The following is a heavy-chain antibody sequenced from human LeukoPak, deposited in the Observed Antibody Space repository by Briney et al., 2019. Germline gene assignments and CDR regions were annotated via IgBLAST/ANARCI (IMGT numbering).Heavy chain of an antibody. CDR2: ISAYNGNT. CDR3: ARAPYSSGWSPYYYYGMDV. D-gene: IGHD6-19*01. J-gene: IGHJ6*02. Sequence: ASVKVSCKASGYTFTSYDINWVRQAPGQGLEWMGWISAYNGNTNYAQKLQGRVTMTTDTSTSTAYMELRSLRSDDTAVYYCARAPYSSGWSPYYYYGMDVWGQGTTVTVSS. V-gene: IGHV1-18*01. CDR1: GYTFTSYD.